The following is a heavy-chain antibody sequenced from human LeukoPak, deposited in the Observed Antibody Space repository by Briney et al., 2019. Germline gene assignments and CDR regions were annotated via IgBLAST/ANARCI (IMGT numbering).Heavy chain of an antibody. CDR2: IYPGDSDT. V-gene: IGHV5-51*01. D-gene: IGHD2-2*01. Sequence: GESLKISCKGSGYSFTTYWIGWVRQMPGKGLEWMGIIYPGDSDTTYSPSLQGQVTISADKSISTAYLQWSSLKASDTAMYYCARHSFGSTRCFDYWGQGTLVTVSS. CDR1: GYSFTTYW. J-gene: IGHJ4*02. CDR3: ARHSFGSTRCFDY.